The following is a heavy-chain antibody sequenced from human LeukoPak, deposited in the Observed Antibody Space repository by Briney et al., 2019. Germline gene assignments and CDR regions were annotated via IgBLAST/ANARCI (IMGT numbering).Heavy chain of an antibody. J-gene: IGHJ6*03. V-gene: IGHV3-7*01. CDR3: ARVYYDFWSGYLYYYYMDV. D-gene: IGHD3-3*01. CDR1: GFTFSSYW. Sequence: GSLRLSCAASGFTFSSYWMSWVRQAPGKGLEWVANIKQDGSEKYYVDSVKGRFTISRDNAKNSLYLQMNSLRAEDTAVYYCARVYYDFWSGYLYYYYMDVWGKGTTVTVSS. CDR2: IKQDGSEK.